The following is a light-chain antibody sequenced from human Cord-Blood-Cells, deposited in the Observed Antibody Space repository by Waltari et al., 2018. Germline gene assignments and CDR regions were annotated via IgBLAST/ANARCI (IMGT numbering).Light chain of an antibody. CDR1: SSDVGGYNT. J-gene: IGLJ2*01. V-gene: IGLV2-14*01. CDR2: DVS. CDR3: SSYTSSSVV. Sequence: QSALTQPASVSGSPGQSITISCPGTSSDVGGYNTVSCYQQPPGKAPKLMIYDVSKRPSGVSNRFSGSKSGNTASLTISGLQAEDEADYYCSSYTSSSVVFGGGTKLTVL.